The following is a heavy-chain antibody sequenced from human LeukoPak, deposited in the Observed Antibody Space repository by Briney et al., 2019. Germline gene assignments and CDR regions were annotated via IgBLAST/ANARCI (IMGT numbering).Heavy chain of an antibody. D-gene: IGHD1-26*01. Sequence: MTGGSLTLSCAASGFTFSSYAMSWVRQPPGQGLEWIGEISLTGETNYNPSLNGRVTMSLDKSRNQLSLKLTSVTAADTAIYYCSRESGAFCPFGYWGQGTLVIVPP. J-gene: IGHJ4*02. CDR2: ISLTGET. V-gene: IGHV4-4*02. CDR1: GFTFSSYAM. CDR3: SRESGAFCPFGY.